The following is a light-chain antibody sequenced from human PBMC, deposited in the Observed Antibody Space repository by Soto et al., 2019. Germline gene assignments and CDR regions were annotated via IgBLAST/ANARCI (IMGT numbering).Light chain of an antibody. V-gene: IGKV3-15*01. CDR3: QQYNNWPPYT. J-gene: IGKJ2*01. CDR1: QSVSSN. CDR2: GAS. Sequence: EIVMTQSPATLSVSPGERATLSCRASQSVSSNLAWYQQKPGQAPRLLIYGASTRATGIPARFSGSWSGTEFTLTISSLQSEDVAVYYCQQYNNWPPYTFGQGTKLEIK.